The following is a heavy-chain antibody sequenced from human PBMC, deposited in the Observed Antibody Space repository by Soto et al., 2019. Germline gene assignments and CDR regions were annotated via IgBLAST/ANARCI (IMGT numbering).Heavy chain of an antibody. D-gene: IGHD3-22*01. CDR1: GYTFTSYD. CDR3: ARGVRYYDSSGYCYFDY. V-gene: IGHV1-2*04. J-gene: IGHJ4*02. Sequence: ASVKVSCKASGYTFTSYDINWVRQAPGQGLEWMGWINPNSGGTNYAQKFQGWVTMTRDTSISTAYMELSRLRSDDTAVYYCARGVRYYDSSGYCYFDYWGQGTLVTVSS. CDR2: INPNSGGT.